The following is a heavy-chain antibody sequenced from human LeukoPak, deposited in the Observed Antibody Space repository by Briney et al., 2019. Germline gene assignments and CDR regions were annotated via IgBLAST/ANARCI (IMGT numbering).Heavy chain of an antibody. CDR2: IIPMSGTT. V-gene: IGHV1-69*05. D-gene: IGHD4-11*01. J-gene: IGHJ6*03. Sequence: EASVKVSCKASGGTFSNYAISWVRQAPGQGLEWMGRIIPMSGTTNYAQNFQGRVTITTDESTSTAYMEVSSLRIEDTAVYFCASVTVTTWAPDGHMDVWGKGTTVTVSS. CDR3: ASVTVTTWAPDGHMDV. CDR1: GGTFSNYA.